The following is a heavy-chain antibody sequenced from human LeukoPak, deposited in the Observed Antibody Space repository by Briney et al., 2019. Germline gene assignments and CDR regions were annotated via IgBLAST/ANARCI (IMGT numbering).Heavy chain of an antibody. V-gene: IGHV3-53*01. CDR2: IYSGSST. CDR3: AKDHSAYDAFDI. Sequence: GGSLRLSCAASGFTVSSNYMSWVRQAPGKGLEWVSVIYSGSSTYYADSVKGRFTISRDNSKNTLYLQMNRLRVEDTAVYYCAKDHSAYDAFDIWGQGTMVTVSS. J-gene: IGHJ3*02. CDR1: GFTVSSNY.